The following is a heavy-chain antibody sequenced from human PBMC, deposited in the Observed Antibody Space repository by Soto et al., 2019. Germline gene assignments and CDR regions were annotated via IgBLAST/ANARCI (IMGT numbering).Heavy chain of an antibody. V-gene: IGHV4-34*01. Sequence: PSETLSLTCAVYGGSFSGYYWSWIRQPPGKGLEWIGEINHSGSTNYNPSLKSRVTISVDTSKNQFSLKLSSVTAADTAVYYCARDRIQLWSQTFDYWGQGTLVTVSS. CDR3: ARDRIQLWSQTFDY. J-gene: IGHJ4*02. D-gene: IGHD5-18*01. CDR2: INHSGST. CDR1: GGSFSGYY.